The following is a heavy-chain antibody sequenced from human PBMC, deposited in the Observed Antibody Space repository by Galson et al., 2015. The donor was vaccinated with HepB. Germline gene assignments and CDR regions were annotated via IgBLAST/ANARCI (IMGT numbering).Heavy chain of an antibody. J-gene: IGHJ4*02. CDR3: AKLSSGWYGGDY. CDR1: GFTFSSYG. Sequence: SLRLSCAASGFTFSSYGMHWVRQAPGKGLEWVAVISYDGSNKYYADSVKGRFTISRDNSKNTLYLQMNSLRAEDTAVYYCAKLSSGWYGGDYWGQGTLVTVSS. D-gene: IGHD6-19*01. V-gene: IGHV3-30*18. CDR2: ISYDGSNK.